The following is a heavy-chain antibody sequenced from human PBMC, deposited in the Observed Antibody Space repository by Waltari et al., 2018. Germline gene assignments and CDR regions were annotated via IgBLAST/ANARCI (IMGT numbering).Heavy chain of an antibody. J-gene: IGHJ4*02. CDR1: DGSMNSDTYY. Sequence: QVLLQESGPGLVKPSQTLSLTCTVSDGSMNSDTYYWSWIRQPAGKGLVWVGRIYSGGTARYSPSLERRVTMSVDRSRNQVSLKIFSVTAADAAIYFCARGDERLARYHFDDWGQGTQVTVSS. CDR3: ARGDERLARYHFDD. D-gene: IGHD6-25*01. V-gene: IGHV4-61*02. CDR2: IYSGGTA.